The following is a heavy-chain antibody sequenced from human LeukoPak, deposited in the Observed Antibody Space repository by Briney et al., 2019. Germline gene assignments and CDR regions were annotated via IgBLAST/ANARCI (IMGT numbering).Heavy chain of an antibody. J-gene: IGHJ4*02. CDR1: GFTFDDYA. CDR2: ISWNSGSI. CDR3: AKALVVPADILDY. V-gene: IGHV3-9*01. Sequence: GGSLRLSCAASGFTFDDYAMHWVRQTPGKGLEWVSGISWNSGSIGYADSVKGRFTISRDNAKNSLYLQMNSLRAEDTALYYCAKALVVPADILDYWGQGTLVTVSS. D-gene: IGHD2-2*01.